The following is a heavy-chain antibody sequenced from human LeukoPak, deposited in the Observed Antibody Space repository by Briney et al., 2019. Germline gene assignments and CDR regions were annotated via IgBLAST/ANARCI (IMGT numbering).Heavy chain of an antibody. V-gene: IGHV3-9*01. D-gene: IGHD6-19*01. CDR1: GFTFDDYA. CDR3: AKDSSGCYPVGGMDV. Sequence: GGSLRLSCAASGFTFDDYAMHWVRQAPGKGLEWVSGISWNSGSIGYADSVKGRFTISRDNAKNSLYLQMNSLRAEDTALYYCAKDSSGCYPVGGMDVWGQGTTVTVSS. CDR2: ISWNSGSI. J-gene: IGHJ6*02.